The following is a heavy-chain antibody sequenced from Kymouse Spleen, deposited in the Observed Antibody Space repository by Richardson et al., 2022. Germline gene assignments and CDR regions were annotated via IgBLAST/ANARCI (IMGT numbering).Heavy chain of an antibody. CDR1: GFTFSSYS. CDR2: ISSSSSYI. D-gene: IGHD1-1*01,IGHD1-7*01. V-gene: IGHV3-21*03. J-gene: IGHJ3*02. Sequence: EVQLVESGGGLVKPGGSLRLSCAASGFTFSSYSMNWVRQAPGKGLEWVSSISSSSSYIYYADSVKGRFTISRDNAKNSLYLQMNSLRAEDTAVYYCARDQLELPRGAFDIWGQGTMVTVSS. CDR3: ARDQLELPRGAFDI.